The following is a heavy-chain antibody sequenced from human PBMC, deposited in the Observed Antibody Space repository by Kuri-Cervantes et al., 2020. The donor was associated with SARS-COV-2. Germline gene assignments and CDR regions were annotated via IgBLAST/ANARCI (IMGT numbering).Heavy chain of an antibody. CDR1: GGTFSSYA. CDR3: ARNIAARPADYYYYAMDV. V-gene: IGHV1-69*04. Sequence: SSVNVSCKASGGTFSSYANSWVRQAPGQGLEWMGRIIPILGIANYAQKFQGRVTITADKSTSTAYMEVSSLRSDDTAVYYCARNIAARPADYYYYAMDVWGQGTTVTVSS. D-gene: IGHD6-6*01. CDR2: IIPILGIA. J-gene: IGHJ6*02.